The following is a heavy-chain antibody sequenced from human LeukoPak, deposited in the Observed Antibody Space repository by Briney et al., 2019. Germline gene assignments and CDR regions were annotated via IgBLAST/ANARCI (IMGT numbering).Heavy chain of an antibody. CDR2: IYYSGST. D-gene: IGHD3-9*01. Sequence: PSETLSLTCTVSGGSLSDSSYYWDWIRQPPGKGLEWIGSIYYSGSTYYTPSLKSRLTITVDTSKNQFSLKLSSVTAADTAVYYCARGATHDDRGFDYWGQGTLVTVSS. V-gene: IGHV4-39*01. J-gene: IGHJ4*02. CDR1: GGSLSDSSYY. CDR3: ARGATHDDRGFDY.